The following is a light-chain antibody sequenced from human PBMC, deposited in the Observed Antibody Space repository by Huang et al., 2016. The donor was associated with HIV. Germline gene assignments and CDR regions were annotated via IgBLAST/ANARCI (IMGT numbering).Light chain of an antibody. J-gene: IGKJ1*01. Sequence: DIQMTKSPSSLSASIGDRVTTSCRASQTISSYLNWYHQQPGRAPKVLIYAASSLRSGVPSRFSGRASGTEFTLTISSLQPEDFATYFCQQTYTTPQTFGQGTKVEV. CDR1: QTISSY. V-gene: IGKV1-39*01. CDR3: QQTYTTPQT. CDR2: AAS.